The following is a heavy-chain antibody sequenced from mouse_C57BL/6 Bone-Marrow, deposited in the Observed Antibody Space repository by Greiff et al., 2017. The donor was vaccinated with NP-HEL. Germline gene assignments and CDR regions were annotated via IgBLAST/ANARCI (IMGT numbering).Heavy chain of an antibody. CDR2: IWSGGSS. CDR1: GFSLTSYG. V-gene: IGHV2-4*01. J-gene: IGHJ2*01. D-gene: IGHD1-1*01. Sequence: QVQLQQSGPGLVQPSQSLSITCTVSGFSLTSYGVHWVRQPPGKGLEWLGVIWSGGSSAYTAAFISRLSIITDNSKSQIFFKMNSLQADDTAIYYCAKKSDYYGDYCDYWGKGTTLTVST. CDR3: AKKSDYYGDYCDY.